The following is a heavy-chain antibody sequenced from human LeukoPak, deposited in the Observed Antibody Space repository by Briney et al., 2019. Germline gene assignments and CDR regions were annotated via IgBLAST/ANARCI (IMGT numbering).Heavy chain of an antibody. CDR3: ARDKDFMVSPEYGMDV. J-gene: IGHJ6*02. CDR1: GFTFSDYY. CDR2: ISSSGSTI. Sequence: GGSLRLSCAASGFTFSDYYMSWIRQAPGKGLEWVSYISSSGSTIYYADSVKGRFTISRDNAKNSLYLQMNSLRAEDTAVYYCARDKDFMVSPEYGMDVWGQGTTVTVSS. V-gene: IGHV3-11*01. D-gene: IGHD1-14*01.